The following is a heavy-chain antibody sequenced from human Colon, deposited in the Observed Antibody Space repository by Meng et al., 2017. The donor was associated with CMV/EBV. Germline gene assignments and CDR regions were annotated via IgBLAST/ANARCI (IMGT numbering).Heavy chain of an antibody. CDR1: SSTSAA. D-gene: IGHD6-13*01. V-gene: IGHV6-1*01. CDR3: AREGTGYSSSWYGNWFDP. Sequence: SSTSAAWKWIRQSPSRGLEWLGRTYYRSKWYNDYAVSVKSRITINPDTSKNQFSLQLNSVTPEDTAVYYCAREGTGYSSSWYGNWFDPWGQGTLVTVSS. CDR2: TYYRSKWYN. J-gene: IGHJ5*02.